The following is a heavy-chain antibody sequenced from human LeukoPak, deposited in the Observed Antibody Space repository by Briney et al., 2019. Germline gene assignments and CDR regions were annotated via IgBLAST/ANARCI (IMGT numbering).Heavy chain of an antibody. D-gene: IGHD6-19*01. J-gene: IGHJ4*02. CDR2: ISAYNGNT. Sequence: GASVKVSCKASGYTFTSYGISWVRQAPGQGLEWMGWISAYNGNTNYAQKLQGRVTMTTDTSTSTAYMELRSLRSDDTAVCYCARDWYRYSSGWYVGTFDYWGQGTLVTVSS. CDR1: GYTFTSYG. V-gene: IGHV1-18*01. CDR3: ARDWYRYSSGWYVGTFDY.